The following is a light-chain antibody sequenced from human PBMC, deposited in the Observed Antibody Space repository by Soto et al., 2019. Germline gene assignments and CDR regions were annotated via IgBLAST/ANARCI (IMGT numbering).Light chain of an antibody. V-gene: IGKV3-11*01. J-gene: IGKJ1*01. CDR2: GAS. Sequence: EFVLTQSPGTLSLSPGERATLSCRSSQSVSSYLAWYQQKPGQAPRLLIYGASNRATGIPARFSGSGSGTDFTLTISNLEPEDFAVYYCQQHSHWPPWTFGQGTKVDIK. CDR3: QQHSHWPPWT. CDR1: QSVSSY.